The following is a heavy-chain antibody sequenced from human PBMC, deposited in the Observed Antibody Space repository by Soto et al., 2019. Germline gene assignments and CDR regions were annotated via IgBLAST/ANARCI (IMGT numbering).Heavy chain of an antibody. D-gene: IGHD3-22*01. V-gene: IGHV3-7*01. CDR2: IWYDGSEK. J-gene: IGHJ4*02. Sequence: PGGSLRLSCAASGFTFSSYWMSWVRQAPGKGLEWVAIIWYDGSEKYYADFVKGRFTISRDNAKNSLYLQMNSLRAEDTAVYYCARDTRYDSSGYSDYWGQGTLVTVSS. CDR1: GFTFSSYW. CDR3: ARDTRYDSSGYSDY.